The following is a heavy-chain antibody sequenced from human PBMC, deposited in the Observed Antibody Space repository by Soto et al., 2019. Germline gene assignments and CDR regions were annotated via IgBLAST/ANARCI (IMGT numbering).Heavy chain of an antibody. Sequence: GGSLRLSCAASGFTFSSYAMSWVRQAPGKGLVWVPGIKSDGTTTYYADSVWGRLTISRDNTKNTVYLQMNSLRAEDTAVYYCARGARNYYYFDYWGQGTLVTVSS. CDR3: ARGARNYYYFDY. D-gene: IGHD3-10*01. CDR1: GFTFSSYA. CDR2: IKSDGTTT. J-gene: IGHJ4*02. V-gene: IGHV3-74*01.